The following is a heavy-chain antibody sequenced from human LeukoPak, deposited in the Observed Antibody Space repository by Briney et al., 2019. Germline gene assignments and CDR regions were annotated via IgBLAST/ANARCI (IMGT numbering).Heavy chain of an antibody. CDR1: GYTFTGYY. CDR3: AREGGLSRYQVLSHGSFDY. CDR2: INPNSGGT. D-gene: IGHD2-2*01. Sequence: ASVKVSCKASGYTFTGYYMHWVRQAPGQGLEWMGWINPNSGGTNYAQKFQGRVTMTRDTSISTAYMELSRLRSEDTAVYYCAREGGLSRYQVLSHGSFDYWGQGTLVTVSS. J-gene: IGHJ4*02. V-gene: IGHV1-2*02.